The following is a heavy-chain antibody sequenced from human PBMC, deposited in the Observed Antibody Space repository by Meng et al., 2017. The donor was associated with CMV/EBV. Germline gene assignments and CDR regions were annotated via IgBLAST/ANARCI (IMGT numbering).Heavy chain of an antibody. CDR3: ARGGLRGFDY. CDR2: IYWDDDK. CDR1: GFSLSTSGVG. V-gene: IGHV2-5*02. D-gene: IGHD4-17*01. J-gene: IGHJ4*02. Sequence: QTTLKEAGPTLVKPHQTLPLTCTFPGFSLSTSGVGVGWIRQPPGKALEWLALIYWDDDKRYSPSPKSRLTITKDTSKNQVVLTMTNMDPVDTATYYCARGGLRGFDYWGQGTLVTVSS.